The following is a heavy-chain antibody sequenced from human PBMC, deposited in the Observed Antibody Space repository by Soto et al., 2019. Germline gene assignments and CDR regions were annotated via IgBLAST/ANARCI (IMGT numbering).Heavy chain of an antibody. D-gene: IGHD1-26*01. CDR2: IRHSGART. V-gene: IGHV1-46*01. CDR1: GYTFTNYY. CDR3: AREPNESYYFDY. Sequence: ASANFYVNESGYTFTNYYIHWVRQAPGQVLDWLGIIRHSGARTEYAQIFQGRVTMTRDTSTSTLYMELTSLTSADTAVYYCAREPNESYYFDYWGHGTLVTVSS. J-gene: IGHJ4*01.